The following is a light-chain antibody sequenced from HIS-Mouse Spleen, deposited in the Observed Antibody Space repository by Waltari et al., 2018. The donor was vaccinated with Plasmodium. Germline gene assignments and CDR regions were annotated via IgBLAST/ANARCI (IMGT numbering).Light chain of an antibody. J-gene: IGLJ1*01. CDR2: EGS. Sequence: QSALTQPASVSGSPGQSITISCTATSSDVGRYNIASWYQQHPGKAPNLMMSEGSNRPSGVSNRCSGSKSGNTAALTISGLQAEDDADYYCCSDAGSSTYVFGTGTKVTVL. CDR3: CSDAGSSTYV. CDR1: SSDVGRYNI. V-gene: IGLV2-23*01.